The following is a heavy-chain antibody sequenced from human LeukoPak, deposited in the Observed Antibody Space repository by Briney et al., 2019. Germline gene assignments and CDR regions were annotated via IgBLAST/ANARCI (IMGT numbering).Heavy chain of an antibody. CDR1: GFTFSSYW. CDR2: SNSDGSST. J-gene: IGHJ4*02. D-gene: IGHD4-17*01. CDR3: ARGGDYLFDY. V-gene: IGHV3-74*01. Sequence: PGGSLRLSCAASGFTFSSYWMHWVRQAPGKGLVWVSRSNSDGSSTNYADSVKGRFTISRDNAKNTLYLQMNSLRAEDTAVYYCARGGDYLFDYWGQGTLVTVSS.